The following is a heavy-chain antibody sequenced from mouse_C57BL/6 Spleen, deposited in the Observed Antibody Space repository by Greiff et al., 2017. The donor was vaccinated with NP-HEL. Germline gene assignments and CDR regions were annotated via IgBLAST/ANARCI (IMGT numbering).Heavy chain of an antibody. J-gene: IGHJ2*01. D-gene: IGHD2-4*01. CDR2: IDPANGNT. V-gene: IGHV14-3*01. CDR1: GFNIKNTY. Sequence: VQLKESVAELVRPGASVKLSCTASGFNIKNTYMHWVKQRPEQGLEWIGRIDPANGNTKYAPKFQGKATITADTSSNTAYLQLSSLTSEDTAIYYCASPHYDYDEGFDYWGQGTTLTVSS. CDR3: ASPHYDYDEGFDY.